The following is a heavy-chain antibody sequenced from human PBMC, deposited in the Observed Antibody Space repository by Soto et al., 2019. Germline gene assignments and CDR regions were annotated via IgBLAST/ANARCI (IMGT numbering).Heavy chain of an antibody. V-gene: IGHV3-30*18. Sequence: GGSLRLSCAASGFTFSSYGMHWVRQAPGKGLEWVAVISYDGSNKYYADSVKGRFTISRDNSKNTLYLQMNSLRAEDTAVYYCANAVGLQENFDYWGQGTLVTVSS. CDR3: ANAVGLQENFDY. D-gene: IGHD4-4*01. CDR2: ISYDGSNK. CDR1: GFTFSSYG. J-gene: IGHJ4*02.